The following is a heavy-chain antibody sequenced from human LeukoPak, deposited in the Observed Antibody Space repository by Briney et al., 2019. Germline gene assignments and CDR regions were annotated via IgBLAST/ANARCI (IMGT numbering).Heavy chain of an antibody. V-gene: IGHV1-8*01. CDR2: MNPNSGNT. Sequence: ASVKVSCKASGYTFTSYDINWVRQATGQGLEWMGWMNPNSGNTGYAQKFQGGVTMTRNTSVSTAYMELSSLRSEDTAVYYCARGVWGDGLYWFDPWGQGTLVTVSS. CDR3: ARGVWGDGLYWFDP. CDR1: GYTFTSYD. J-gene: IGHJ5*02. D-gene: IGHD3-16*01.